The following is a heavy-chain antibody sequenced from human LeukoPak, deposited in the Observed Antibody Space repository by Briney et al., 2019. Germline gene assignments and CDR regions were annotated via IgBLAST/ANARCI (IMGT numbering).Heavy chain of an antibody. V-gene: IGHV4-31*03. CDR1: GDSIYSGGYY. J-gene: IGHJ4*02. CDR2: IYYSGST. D-gene: IGHD3-22*01. CDR3: ARGPARYYDTSGYRFDY. Sequence: SETLSLTCTVSGDSIYSGGYYWSWIRQHPEKGLEWIGYIYYSGSTYFNPSLKSRVSMSVDTSKNQFFLKLSSVTAADTAVYYCARGPARYYDTSGYRFDYWGQGTLVTVSS.